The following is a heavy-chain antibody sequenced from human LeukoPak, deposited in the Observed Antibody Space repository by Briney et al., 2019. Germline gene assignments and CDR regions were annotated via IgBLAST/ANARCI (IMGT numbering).Heavy chain of an antibody. V-gene: IGHV1-69*02. Sequence: SVKVSCKASGGTFSSYTISWVRQAPGQGLEWMGRIIPILGIANYAQKFQGKVTITADKSTSTAYMELSSLRSEDTAVYYCARAGVASSSRVYYFDYWGQGTLVTVSS. CDR3: ARAGVASSSRVYYFDY. CDR2: IIPILGIA. J-gene: IGHJ4*02. D-gene: IGHD3-3*01. CDR1: GGTFSSYT.